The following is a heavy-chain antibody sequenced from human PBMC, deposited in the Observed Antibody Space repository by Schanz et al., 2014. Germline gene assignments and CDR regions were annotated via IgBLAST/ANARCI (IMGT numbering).Heavy chain of an antibody. CDR2: IFFRGST. Sequence: QVQLQESGPGLVKPSQTLSLTCAVSGGSISSGGYSWSWIRQPPGKGLEWIGYIFFRGSTYYNPSLKSRVTISIDTSKNQFSLRLTSVTAADTAVYFCARVGGGILTSWYSLDSWGQGTLVTVSS. CDR1: GGSISSGGYS. V-gene: IGHV4-30-4*07. D-gene: IGHD2-8*02. J-gene: IGHJ4*02. CDR3: ARVGGGILTSWYSLDS.